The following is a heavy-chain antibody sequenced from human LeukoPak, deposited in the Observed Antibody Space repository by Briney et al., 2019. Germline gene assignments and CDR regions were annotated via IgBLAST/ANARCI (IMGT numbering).Heavy chain of an antibody. CDR2: IYHSGST. D-gene: IGHD1-1*01. V-gene: IGHV4-30-2*01. Sequence: SQTLSLTCAVSGGSISSCGYSWSWIRQPPGKGLEWIGYIYHSGSTYYNPSLKSRVTISVDRSKNQFSLKLSSVTAADTAVYYCAGGYSQLRFDYWGQGTLVTVSS. CDR3: AGGYSQLRFDY. CDR1: GGSISSCGYS. J-gene: IGHJ4*02.